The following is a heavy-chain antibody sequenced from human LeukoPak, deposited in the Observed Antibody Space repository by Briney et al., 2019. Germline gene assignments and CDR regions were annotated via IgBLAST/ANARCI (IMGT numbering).Heavy chain of an antibody. Sequence: PGGPLRLSCAASGFTFSDYYMSWIRQAPGKGLEWVSYISSSGSTIYYADSVKGRFTISRDNAKNSLYLQMNSLRAEDTAVYYCARDFLVDGWLQLGDAFDIWGQGTMVTVSS. CDR3: ARDFLVDGWLQLGDAFDI. CDR1: GFTFSDYY. V-gene: IGHV3-11*04. CDR2: ISSSGSTI. J-gene: IGHJ3*02. D-gene: IGHD5-24*01.